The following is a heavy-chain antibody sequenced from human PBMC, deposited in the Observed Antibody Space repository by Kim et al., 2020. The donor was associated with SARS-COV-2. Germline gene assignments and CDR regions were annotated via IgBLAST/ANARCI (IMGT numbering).Heavy chain of an antibody. J-gene: IGHJ4*02. CDR1: GYTFTSYG. D-gene: IGHD5-12*01. CDR2: INAYTGNT. V-gene: IGHV1-18*01. Sequence: ASVKVSCKASGYTFTSYGISWVRQAPGQGLGWMGWINAYTGNTNYAQKFQGRVTMTTDTSTSTAYMELRSLRSDDTAVYYCAREDSGYVLPADYWGQGTLVIVSS. CDR3: AREDSGYVLPADY.